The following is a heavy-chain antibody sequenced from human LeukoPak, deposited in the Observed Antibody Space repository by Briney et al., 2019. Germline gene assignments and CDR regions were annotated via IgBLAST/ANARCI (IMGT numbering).Heavy chain of an antibody. V-gene: IGHV5-51*01. D-gene: IGHD5-12*01. CDR2: IYPGDSDT. CDR1: GYSFTNYW. CDR3: ARRVSSSGFDAFDV. Sequence: GESLNISCNGSGYSFTNYWIGWVRQMPGKGLEWMGIIYPGDSDTRYSPSFQGQVTISADKPISTAYLQWSSLKASDTAMYYCARRVSSSGFDAFDVWGQGTMVTASS. J-gene: IGHJ3*01.